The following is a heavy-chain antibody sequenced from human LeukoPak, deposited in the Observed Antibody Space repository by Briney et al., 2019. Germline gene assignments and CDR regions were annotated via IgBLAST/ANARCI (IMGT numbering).Heavy chain of an antibody. CDR1: GGSISSSSYY. CDR3: ARLGLPYYYDSSGYPI. J-gene: IGHJ4*02. Sequence: SETLSLTCTVSGGSISSSSYYWGWIRQPPGKGLEWIGCIYYSGSTYYNPSLKSRVTISVDTSKNQFSLKLSSVTAADTAVYYCARLGLPYYYDSSGYPIWGQGTLVTVSS. CDR2: IYYSGST. D-gene: IGHD3-22*01. V-gene: IGHV4-39*01.